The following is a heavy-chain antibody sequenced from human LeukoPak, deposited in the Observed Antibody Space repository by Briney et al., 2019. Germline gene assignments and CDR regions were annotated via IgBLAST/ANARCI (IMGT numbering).Heavy chain of an antibody. CDR2: VSAYDGDT. Sequence: ASVKVSCKASGYSFTSYGFSWVRQAPGQGLEWMGWVSAYDGDTNYAQKVQGRATMTTDTSTSTAYMELRSLRSNDTAVYYCARIAQQHLARHFDFWGQGTLVTVSS. V-gene: IGHV1-18*04. CDR3: ARIAQQHLARHFDF. CDR1: GYSFTSYG. J-gene: IGHJ4*02. D-gene: IGHD6-13*01.